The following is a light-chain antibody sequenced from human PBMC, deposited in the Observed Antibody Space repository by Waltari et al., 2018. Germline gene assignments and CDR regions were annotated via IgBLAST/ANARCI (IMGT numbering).Light chain of an antibody. V-gene: IGLV2-23*02. J-gene: IGLJ1*01. CDR1: GSDVGSYNL. Sequence: QSALTQAASVSGSRGQSITISCTGTGSDVGSYNLVSWYQHHPGQAPKIMIYEVNKRPSGVSNRFSGSKSGNTASLTISGLQAEDEADYYCCSFAGSSTSFVFGTGTKVTVL. CDR3: CSFAGSSTSFV. CDR2: EVN.